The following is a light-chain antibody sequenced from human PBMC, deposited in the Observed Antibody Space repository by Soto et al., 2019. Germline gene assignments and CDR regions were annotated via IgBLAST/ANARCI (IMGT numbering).Light chain of an antibody. CDR1: QSLLYSTNNTNY. V-gene: IGKV4-1*01. CDR3: QQYYTIPYT. Sequence: DIVMTQSPESLAVSLGERATINCKSNQSLLYSTNNTNYLGWYQQKPGHPPRLLIYWASTRESGVPDRFSGSGSRTDFTLTISSLQAEDVAVYYCQQYYTIPYTFGQGTKLEIK. CDR2: WAS. J-gene: IGKJ2*01.